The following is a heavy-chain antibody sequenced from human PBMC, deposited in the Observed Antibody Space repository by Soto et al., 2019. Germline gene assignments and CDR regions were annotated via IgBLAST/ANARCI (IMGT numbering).Heavy chain of an antibody. CDR1: GFTFGDYA. V-gene: IGHV3-49*03. J-gene: IGHJ4*02. CDR3: TRVHYDFWTGYYNGFLGYFDY. Sequence: GGSLRLSCTASGFTFGDYAMSWFRQAPGKGLEWVGFIRSKAYGGTTEYAASVKGRFTISRDDSKSIAYLQMNSLKTEDTAVYYCTRVHYDFWTGYYNGFLGYFDYWGQGTLVTVSS. D-gene: IGHD3-3*01. CDR2: IRSKAYGGTT.